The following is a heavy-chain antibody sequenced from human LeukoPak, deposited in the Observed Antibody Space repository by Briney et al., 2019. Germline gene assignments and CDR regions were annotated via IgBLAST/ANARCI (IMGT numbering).Heavy chain of an antibody. D-gene: IGHD3-3*01. Sequence: NASQTLSLTCTVSGGSISSGDYSWSWLRQPPGKGLEWIGYIYYSGSAYYNPSLKSRVTISVDTSKNQFSLKLSSVTAADTAVYYCARGTTNDFWSGYNFDYWGQGTLVTVSS. V-gene: IGHV4-30-4*01. CDR3: ARGTTNDFWSGYNFDY. CDR2: IYYSGSA. J-gene: IGHJ4*02. CDR1: GGSISSGDYS.